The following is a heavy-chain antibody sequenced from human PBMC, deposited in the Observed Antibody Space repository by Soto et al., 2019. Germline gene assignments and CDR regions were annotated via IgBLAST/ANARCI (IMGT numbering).Heavy chain of an antibody. D-gene: IGHD2-15*01. CDR3: AREVHCSCGSCYYQPNWFDP. Sequence: QVQLVQSGAEVKKPGSSVKVSCKASGGTFSSYTISWVRQAPGQGLEWMGRIIPILGIANYAQKFQGRVTITADKSTSTAYMELSSLRSEDTAVYYCAREVHCSCGSCYYQPNWFDPWGQGTLVTVSS. CDR1: GGTFSSYT. V-gene: IGHV1-69*08. CDR2: IIPILGIA. J-gene: IGHJ5*02.